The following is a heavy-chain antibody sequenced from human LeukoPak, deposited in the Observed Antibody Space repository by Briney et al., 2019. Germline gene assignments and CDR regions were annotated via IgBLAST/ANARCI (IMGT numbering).Heavy chain of an antibody. V-gene: IGHV1-69*04. D-gene: IGHD3-10*01. CDR3: ARSAGGAPSPSYFDS. CDR2: IIPILGIA. CDR1: GGTFSSYG. J-gene: IGHJ4*01. Sequence: GASVKVSCKASGGTFSSYGISWVRQAPGQGLEWMGRIIPILGIANYAQKFQGRVTITADKSTGTAYMELSSLRSEDTAVYYCARSAGGAPSPSYFDSWGHGTLVTVSS.